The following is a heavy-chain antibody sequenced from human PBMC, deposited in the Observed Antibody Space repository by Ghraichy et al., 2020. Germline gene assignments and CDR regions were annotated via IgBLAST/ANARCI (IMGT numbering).Heavy chain of an antibody. CDR2: VYHSGST. D-gene: IGHD3-3*01. J-gene: IGHJ4*02. CDR3: ARERAYDFWSGYRYFAH. V-gene: IGHV4-4*02. CDR1: GGSISSTNW. Sequence: SETLSLTCAVSGGSISSTNWWTWVRQPPGKGLEWIGEVYHSGSTNYNPSLQSRVTISQDKSKNQPSLTLNSVTAADTAVYYCARERAYDFWSGYRYFAHWGQRMLVTVSS.